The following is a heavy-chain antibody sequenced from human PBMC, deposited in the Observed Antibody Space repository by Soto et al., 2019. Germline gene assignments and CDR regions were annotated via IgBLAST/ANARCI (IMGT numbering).Heavy chain of an antibody. CDR1: GYTFTSYG. Sequence: QVQLVQSGAEVKKPGASVKVSCKASGYTFTSYGISWVRQAPGQGLEWMGGISAYNGNTNYGQKLQGRVTMTTDTSTSTAYMELRSLRSDDTAVYYCARDRGYCSGGSCQPQVLVYWGQGTLVTVSS. CDR2: ISAYNGNT. CDR3: ARDRGYCSGGSCQPQVLVY. D-gene: IGHD2-15*01. V-gene: IGHV1-18*01. J-gene: IGHJ4*02.